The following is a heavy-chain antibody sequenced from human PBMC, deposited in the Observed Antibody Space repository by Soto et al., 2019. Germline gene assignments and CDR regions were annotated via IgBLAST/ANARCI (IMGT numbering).Heavy chain of an antibody. Sequence: QVQLQQWGAGLLKPSETLSLTCAVYGGSFSGYYWSWIRQPPGQGLEWLGEIDHSGSTNYNPSLQSRVTISVDTSKNQFSLKLRSVSAADTAVYYCARGLDYDCWCGLRLRFDYGGQGTLDTVSS. CDR1: GGSFSGYY. CDR2: IDHSGST. V-gene: IGHV4-34*01. J-gene: IGHJ4*02. D-gene: IGHD3-3*01. CDR3: ARGLDYDCWCGLRLRFDY.